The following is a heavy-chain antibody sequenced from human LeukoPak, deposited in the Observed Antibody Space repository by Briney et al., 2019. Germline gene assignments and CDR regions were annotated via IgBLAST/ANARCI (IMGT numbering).Heavy chain of an antibody. V-gene: IGHV5-51*01. CDR2: IYPGDSDT. Sequence: GESLKISGKGSGYSFTSYWIGWVRQMPGKGLEWMGIIYPGDSDTSTRRSFQGQVTISADKSISTAYLQWSSLKASDTAMYYCARLGVDYDYVWGSPDYWGQGTLVTVSS. D-gene: IGHD3-16*01. CDR3: ARLGVDYDYVWGSPDY. J-gene: IGHJ4*02. CDR1: GYSFTSYW.